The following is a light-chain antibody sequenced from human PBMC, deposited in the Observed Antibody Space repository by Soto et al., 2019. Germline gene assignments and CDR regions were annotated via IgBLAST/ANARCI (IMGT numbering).Light chain of an antibody. J-gene: IGKJ4*01. CDR2: DAS. Sequence: EIVMTQSPPTLSVSPGERATLSCRASQSVGSKLAWYQQRPGQVPRLLIYDASNMATGIPARFSGSGSGTEFSLTISSLQSEDFAVYSCQQYGDWPGAFGVGTKVEIK. V-gene: IGKV3D-15*01. CDR1: QSVGSK. CDR3: QQYGDWPGA.